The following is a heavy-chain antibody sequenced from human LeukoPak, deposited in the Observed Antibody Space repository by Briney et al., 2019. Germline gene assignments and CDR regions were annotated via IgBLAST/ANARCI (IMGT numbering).Heavy chain of an antibody. CDR2: ISNSGGST. V-gene: IGHV3-23*01. CDR3: ANARGRSSDFIDS. Sequence: PGGSLRLSCAASGFTFTSYATSWVRQAPGQGLEWVSGISNSGGSTYQADAVTVRFSISRDKYKNMLYLQMNSLRAEDAAVYDCANARGRSSDFIDSWGQGTLVTVSS. CDR1: GFTFTSYA. D-gene: IGHD3-3*01. J-gene: IGHJ4*02.